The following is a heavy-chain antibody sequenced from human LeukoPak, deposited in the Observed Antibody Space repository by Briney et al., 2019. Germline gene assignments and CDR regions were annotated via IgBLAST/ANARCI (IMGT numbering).Heavy chain of an antibody. CDR3: AREYGSGSYWNWFDP. J-gene: IGHJ5*02. Sequence: ASVKVSCKASGYTFTGYYMHWVRQAPGQGLEWMGWINPNSGSTNYAQKFQGRVTMTRDTSISTAYMELSRLRSDDTAVYYCAREYGSGSYWNWFDPWGQGTLVTVSS. V-gene: IGHV1-2*02. CDR1: GYTFTGYY. CDR2: INPNSGST. D-gene: IGHD3-10*01.